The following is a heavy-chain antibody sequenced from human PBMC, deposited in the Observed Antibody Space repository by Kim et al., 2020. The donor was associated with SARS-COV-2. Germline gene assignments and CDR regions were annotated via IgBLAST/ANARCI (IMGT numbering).Heavy chain of an antibody. D-gene: IGHD2-2*01. CDR3: ASISKGVPADAFDAFDI. J-gene: IGHJ3*02. Sequence: LQSRVTISVDTSKNQFSRKLSSVTAADTAVYYCASISKGVPADAFDAFDIWGQGTMVTVSS. V-gene: IGHV4-59*01.